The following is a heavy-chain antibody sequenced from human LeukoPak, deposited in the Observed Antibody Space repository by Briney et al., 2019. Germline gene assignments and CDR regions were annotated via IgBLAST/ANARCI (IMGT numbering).Heavy chain of an antibody. D-gene: IGHD4-11*01. J-gene: IGHJ5*02. Sequence: PSETLSLTCTVSGGSISSYYWSWIRQSPGKGLEWIGYIYHSGSTNYNPSLKSRVTILIDTSKNQFSLKVSSVTAADTAVYYCARGTTNWFDPWGQGTLVTVSS. CDR3: ARGTTNWFDP. CDR1: GGSISSYY. CDR2: IYHSGST. V-gene: IGHV4-59*12.